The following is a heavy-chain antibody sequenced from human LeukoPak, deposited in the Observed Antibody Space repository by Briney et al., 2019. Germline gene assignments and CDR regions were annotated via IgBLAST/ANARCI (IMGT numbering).Heavy chain of an antibody. Sequence: ASVKVSCKASGYTFTSYGISWVRQAPGQGLEWMGWISAYNGNTNYAQKLQGRVTMTTDTSTSTAYMELRSLRSDDTAVYYCAREDIVGASLYAFDIWGQGTMVTVSS. CDR2: ISAYNGNT. D-gene: IGHD1-26*01. CDR1: GYTFTSYG. J-gene: IGHJ3*02. V-gene: IGHV1-18*01. CDR3: AREDIVGASLYAFDI.